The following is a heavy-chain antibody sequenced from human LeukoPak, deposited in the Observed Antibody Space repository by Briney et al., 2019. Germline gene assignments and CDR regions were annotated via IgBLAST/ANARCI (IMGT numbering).Heavy chain of an antibody. J-gene: IGHJ4*02. Sequence: SGGSLRLSCAASGFMFSNYGMHWVRQAPGKGLEWVAVIWYDGNNQYYADSVKGRFTISRDKSGNTLYLQMNSLRGEDTAVYYCARLSGSFFGTLDCWGQGTLVTVSS. CDR1: GFMFSNYG. V-gene: IGHV3-33*01. CDR3: ARLSGSFFGTLDC. D-gene: IGHD3-10*01. CDR2: IWYDGNNQ.